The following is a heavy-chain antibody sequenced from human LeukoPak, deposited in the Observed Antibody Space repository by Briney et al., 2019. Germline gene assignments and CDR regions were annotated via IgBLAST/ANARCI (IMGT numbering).Heavy chain of an antibody. V-gene: IGHV4-59*01. J-gene: IGHJ6*02. Sequence: SETLSLTCTVSGGSISSYYWSWIRQPPGKGLEWIGYIYYSGSTNYNPSLKSRVTISVDTSKNQFSLKLSLVPAADTAVYYCATTSSAGPTDIVVEAGYYYGMDVWGQGTTVTVSS. CDR2: IYYSGST. CDR1: GGSISSYY. CDR3: ATTSSAGPTDIVVEAGYYYGMDV. D-gene: IGHD2-2*01.